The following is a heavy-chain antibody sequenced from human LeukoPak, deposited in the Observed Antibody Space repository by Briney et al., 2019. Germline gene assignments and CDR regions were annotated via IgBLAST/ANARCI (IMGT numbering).Heavy chain of an antibody. D-gene: IGHD2-2*01. CDR1: GFTVSSNY. CDR2: ISSSSSYI. V-gene: IGHV3-21*01. CDR3: ARESGVPADY. Sequence: GGSLRLSCAASGFTVSSNYMSWVRQAPGKGLEWVSSISSSSSYIYYADSVKGRFTISRDNAKISLYLQMNSLRAEDTAVYYCARESGVPADYWGQGTLVTVSS. J-gene: IGHJ4*02.